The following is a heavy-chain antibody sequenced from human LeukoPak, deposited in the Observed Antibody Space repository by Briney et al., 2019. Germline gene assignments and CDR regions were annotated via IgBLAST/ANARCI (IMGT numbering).Heavy chain of an antibody. J-gene: IGHJ4*02. CDR3: AKDDKPIAVAGTKVDY. CDR2: ISGSGDST. Sequence: GGSLRLSCAASGFTLSSYAMSWVRQAPGKGLEWVSTISGSGDSTYYADSVKGRFIISRDNSKNTLYLQMNSLRAEDTAVYYCAKDDKPIAVAGTKVDYWGQGTLVTVSS. D-gene: IGHD6-19*01. CDR1: GFTLSSYA. V-gene: IGHV3-23*01.